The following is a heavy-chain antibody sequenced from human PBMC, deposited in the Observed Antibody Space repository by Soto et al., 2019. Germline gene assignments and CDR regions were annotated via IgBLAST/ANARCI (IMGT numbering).Heavy chain of an antibody. J-gene: IGHJ4*02. V-gene: IGHV3-48*01. D-gene: IGHD2-21*01. Sequence: GGSLRLSCAASGFTFSSYSMNWVRQAPGKGLEWVSYISSSSSTIYYADSVKGRFTISRDNAKNSLYLQMNSLRAEDTAVYYCARDLVAYCGGDCYSGVDYWGQGTLVTVSS. CDR1: GFTFSSYS. CDR3: ARDLVAYCGGDCYSGVDY. CDR2: ISSSSSTI.